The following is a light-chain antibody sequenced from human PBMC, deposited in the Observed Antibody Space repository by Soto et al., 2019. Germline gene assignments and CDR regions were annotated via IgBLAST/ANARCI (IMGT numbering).Light chain of an antibody. J-gene: IGKJ2*01. CDR1: QRLLHSNGNNF. CDR3: MQALQTPYT. V-gene: IGKV2-28*01. CDR2: LGS. Sequence: EIVMTQSPPSLTVTPGEPASISCRSSQRLLHSNGNNFLDWYLQKPGQSPQLLIYLGSNRASGVPDRVSGSGAGTDFTLKISRVEAEDVGVHYCMQALQTPYTFGQGTKLEIK.